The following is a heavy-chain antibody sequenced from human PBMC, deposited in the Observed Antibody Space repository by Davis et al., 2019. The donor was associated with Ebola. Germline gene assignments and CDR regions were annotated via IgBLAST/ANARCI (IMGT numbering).Heavy chain of an antibody. V-gene: IGHV1-46*01. CDR2: INPSGGTT. J-gene: IGHJ6*02. CDR1: GYTLVSYY. CDR3: ARDQFVHHDRSSYYYYGMDV. D-gene: IGHD6-6*01. Sequence: ASVKVSCKASGYTLVSYYAHWVRQAPGQGLEWMGIINPSGGTTTYAQKFQGRVTMTRDTSTNTLYMELSSLTSGDTAVYYCARDQFVHHDRSSYYYYGMDVWGQGTTVTVSS.